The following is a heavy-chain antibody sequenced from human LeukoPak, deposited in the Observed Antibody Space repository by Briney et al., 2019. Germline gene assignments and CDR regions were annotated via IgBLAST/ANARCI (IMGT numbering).Heavy chain of an antibody. D-gene: IGHD2-2*01. CDR3: AKDPLGYCTSASCRYLDS. J-gene: IGHJ5*01. CDR2: IWYDGSHT. V-gene: IGHV3-30*02. Sequence: TGGSLRLSCAASGFTFSSYGMHWVRQGPGKGLEWVAFIWYDGSHTYYADSVKGRFTISRDNSKNTLYLQMNSLRAEDTAVFYCAKDPLGYCTSASCRYLDSWGQGTLVTVSS. CDR1: GFTFSSYG.